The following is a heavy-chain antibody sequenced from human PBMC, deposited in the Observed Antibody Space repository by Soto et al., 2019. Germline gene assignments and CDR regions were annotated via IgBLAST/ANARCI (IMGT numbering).Heavy chain of an antibody. D-gene: IGHD6-6*01. Sequence: SETLSLTCAVYGGSFSGYYWSWIRQPPGKGLEWIGEINHSGSTNYNPSLKSRVTISVNTSKNQFSLKLSSVTAADTAVYYCAREQLATRWFDPWGQGTLVTVSS. J-gene: IGHJ5*02. CDR3: AREQLATRWFDP. CDR1: GGSFSGYY. CDR2: INHSGST. V-gene: IGHV4-34*01.